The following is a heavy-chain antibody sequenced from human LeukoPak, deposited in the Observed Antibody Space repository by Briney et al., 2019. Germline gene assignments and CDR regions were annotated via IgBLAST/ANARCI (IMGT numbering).Heavy chain of an antibody. D-gene: IGHD3-10*01. J-gene: IGHJ6*02. V-gene: IGHV1-18*01. CDR3: ARGKPGRAALPHYGMDV. CDR2: ISAYNGNT. CDR1: GYTFTSYG. Sequence: ASVKVSCKASGYTFTSYGISWVRQAPGQGLEWMGWISAYNGNTNYAQKLQGRVTMTTDTSTSTAYMELRSLRSDDTAVYYCARGKPGRAALPHYGMDVWGQGTTVTVSS.